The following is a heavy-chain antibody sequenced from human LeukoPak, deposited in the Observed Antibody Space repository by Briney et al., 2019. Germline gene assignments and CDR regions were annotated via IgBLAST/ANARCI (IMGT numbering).Heavy chain of an antibody. CDR2: IYYSGST. CDR1: GGSISSGGYY. CDR3: ASKIVVVTAISSPFDY. V-gene: IGHV4-31*03. J-gene: IGHJ4*02. Sequence: SQTLSLTCTVSGGSISSGGYYWSWIRQHPGKGLEWIGYIYYSGSTYYNPSLKSRVTISVDTSKNQFSLRLSSVTAADTAVYYCASKIVVVTAISSPFDYWGQGTLVTVSS. D-gene: IGHD2-21*02.